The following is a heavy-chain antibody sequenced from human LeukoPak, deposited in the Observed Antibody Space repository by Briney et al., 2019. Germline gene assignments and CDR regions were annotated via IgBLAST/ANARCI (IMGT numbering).Heavy chain of an antibody. CDR2: LSYDGSDK. V-gene: IGHV3-30*04. CDR3: ARGGSSWDFAFDI. Sequence: GRSLRLSCAASRFIFSSYAMHWVRQAPGKGLEWVAVLSYDGSDKYYADSVKGRFTISRDNSRNTLYLQMNSLRTEDTAMYYCARGGSSWDFAFDIWGQGTMVTVSS. CDR1: RFIFSSYA. D-gene: IGHD6-13*01. J-gene: IGHJ3*02.